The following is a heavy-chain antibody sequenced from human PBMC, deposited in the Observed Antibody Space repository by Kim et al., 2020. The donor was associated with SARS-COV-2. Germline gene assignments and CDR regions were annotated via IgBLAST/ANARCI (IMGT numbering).Heavy chain of an antibody. Sequence: SETLSLTCTVSGGSISSGGYYWSWIRQHPGKGLEWIGYIYYSGSTYYNPSLKSRVTISVDTSKNQFSLKLSSVTAADTAVYYCARVAGLWFGELSHYYFDYWGQGTLVTVSS. V-gene: IGHV4-31*03. CDR1: GGSISSGGYY. CDR2: IYYSGST. D-gene: IGHD3-10*01. CDR3: ARVAGLWFGELSHYYFDY. J-gene: IGHJ4*02.